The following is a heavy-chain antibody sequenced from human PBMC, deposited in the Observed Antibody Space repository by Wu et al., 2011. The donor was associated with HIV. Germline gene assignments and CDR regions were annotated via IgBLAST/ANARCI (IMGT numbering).Heavy chain of an antibody. J-gene: IGHJ4*02. D-gene: IGHD6-19*01. CDR1: DSPSVAMA. CDR2: IRYDGSNK. CDR3: AKEVYRVRIAVDPAFDY. V-gene: IGHV3-30*02. Sequence: AASDSPSVAMACTGSPGSRQGAGVVAFIRYDGSNKYYADSVKGRFTISRDNSKNTLYLQMNSLRAEDTAVYYCAKEVYRVRIAVDPAFDYWGQGTLVTVSS.